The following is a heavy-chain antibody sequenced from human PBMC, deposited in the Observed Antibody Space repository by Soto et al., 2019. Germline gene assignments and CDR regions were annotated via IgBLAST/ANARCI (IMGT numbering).Heavy chain of an antibody. Sequence: SVNVSCNASGVAFSRQDMKWVRQAPGQGLEWMGGLIPISGTAQYAEKFQGRLTMTADTSTSTAYMELSSLRSEDTAVYYCARDMTRTVVPYFDFWGQGTLVTVSS. CDR2: LIPISGTA. V-gene: IGHV1-69*06. CDR3: ARDMTRTVVPYFDF. CDR1: GVAFSRQD. J-gene: IGHJ4*02. D-gene: IGHD1-7*01.